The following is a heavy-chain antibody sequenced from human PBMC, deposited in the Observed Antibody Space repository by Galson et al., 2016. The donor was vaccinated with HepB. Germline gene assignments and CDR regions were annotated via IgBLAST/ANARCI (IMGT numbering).Heavy chain of an antibody. CDR3: ARTVEGNTWYAGIIDH. CDR1: GDSVSSTSAA. V-gene: IGHV6-1*01. J-gene: IGHJ4*02. Sequence: CAISGDSVSSTSAAWNWIRQSPSRGLEWLGRTYYRSEWSNEYALSVKSRVTINADTSKNQFSLQLNSVTPEDTAVYYCARTVEGNTWYAGIIDHWGQGTLVTVSS. D-gene: IGHD1-1*01. CDR2: TYYRSEWSN.